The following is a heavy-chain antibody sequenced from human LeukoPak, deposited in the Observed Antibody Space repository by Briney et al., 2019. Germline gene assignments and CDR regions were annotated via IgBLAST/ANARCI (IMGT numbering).Heavy chain of an antibody. Sequence: SGPALVKPTQPLTLTCSFSGFSLSTSGMSVNWIRQPPGKALEWLARIDWDDDKYYSTSLKTRLTISKDTSKNQVVLTMTNMGPVYNATYYCARPYCHGVSYYHGWFDYWGRGNLVTVSS. D-gene: IGHD2-15*01. CDR2: IDWDDDK. CDR3: ARPYCHGVSYYHGWFDY. V-gene: IGHV2-70*11. CDR1: GFSLSTSGMS. J-gene: IGHJ4*02.